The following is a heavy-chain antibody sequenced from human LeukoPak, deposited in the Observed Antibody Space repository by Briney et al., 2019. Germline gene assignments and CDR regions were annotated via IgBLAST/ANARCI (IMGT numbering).Heavy chain of an antibody. CDR3: ARAARQGFTMIVVPFFYFDL. Sequence: SETLSLTCTVSGGSISSGASDWGWIRQHPKRGLEWVGYINHSGSTYYNPSLGSRVTMSVDTSKNQFSLKLSSVTAADSAVYYCARAARQGFTMIVVPFFYFDLWGRGALVTVSS. J-gene: IGHJ2*01. CDR2: INHSGST. V-gene: IGHV4-31*03. CDR1: GGSISSGASD. D-gene: IGHD3-22*01.